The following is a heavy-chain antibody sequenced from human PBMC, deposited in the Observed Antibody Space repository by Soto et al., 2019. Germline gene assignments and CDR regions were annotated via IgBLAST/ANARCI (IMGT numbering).Heavy chain of an antibody. CDR3: ARNRGDYYDSRGYFDS. J-gene: IGHJ4*02. V-gene: IGHV4-39*01. D-gene: IGHD3-22*01. CDR2: IHYTGNT. Sequence: QLQVQESCPGLVKPSETLSLTCTVSGGSISSSSHYWGGIRQPPGKGLEWIGSIHYTGNTYSDPSLKSRVTMFVDTSKSQYHRRLSSVPAADTVVYYCARNRGDYYDSRGYFDSWGQGTLVTVSS. CDR1: GGSISSSSHY.